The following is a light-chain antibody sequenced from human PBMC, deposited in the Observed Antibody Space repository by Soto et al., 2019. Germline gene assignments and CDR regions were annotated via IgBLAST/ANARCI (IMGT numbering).Light chain of an antibody. Sequence: QSVLTQPASVSGSPGQSITISCTGSSSDIGLYNSVAWYQHHPGRVPKLIIYDVSYRPSGVSHRFSGSKSDNTASLTISGLQAEDEAVYYCSSYSTGTTDYVFGSGT. CDR2: DVS. CDR3: SSYSTGTTDYV. CDR1: SSDIGLYNS. V-gene: IGLV2-14*01. J-gene: IGLJ1*01.